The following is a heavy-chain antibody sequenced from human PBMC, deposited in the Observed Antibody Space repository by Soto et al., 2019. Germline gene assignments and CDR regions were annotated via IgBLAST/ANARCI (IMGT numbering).Heavy chain of an antibody. J-gene: IGHJ6*02. CDR2: INHSGST. V-gene: IGHV4-34*01. CDR3: ARQAAGTGRDYYYYGMDV. CDR1: GGSFSGYY. Sequence: PSETLSLTCAVYGGSFSGYYWSWIRQPPGKGLEWIGEINHSGSTNYNPSLKSRVTISVDTSKNQFSLKLSSVTAADTAVYYCARQAAGTGRDYYYYGMDVWGQGTTVTVSS. D-gene: IGHD6-13*01.